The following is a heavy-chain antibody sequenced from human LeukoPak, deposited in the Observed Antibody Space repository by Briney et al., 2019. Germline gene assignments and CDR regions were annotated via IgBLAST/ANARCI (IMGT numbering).Heavy chain of an antibody. V-gene: IGHV3-48*03. J-gene: IGHJ3*02. Sequence: PGGSLRLSCAASGFTFSSYEMNWVRQAPGKGLEWVSYISSSGSTIYYADSVKGRFTISRENAKNSLYLQMNSLRAEDTAVYYCARMCSGGRLIWGQGTMVTVSS. CDR1: GFTFSSYE. D-gene: IGHD2-15*01. CDR3: ARMCSGGRLI. CDR2: ISSSGSTI.